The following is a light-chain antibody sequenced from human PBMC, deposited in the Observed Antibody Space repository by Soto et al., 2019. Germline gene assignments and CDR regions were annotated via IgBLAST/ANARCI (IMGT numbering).Light chain of an antibody. J-gene: IGLJ1*01. Sequence: QSVLTQPASVSGSPGQSITISCTGTSSDVGSYNFVSWYQHHPGKVPKLIIFDVNNRPSGISNRFSGSKPDNTASLTISGLQAEDEADYYCTSYTNSGTYILGTGTKVTVL. CDR1: SSDVGSYNF. V-gene: IGLV2-14*03. CDR2: DVN. CDR3: TSYTNSGTYI.